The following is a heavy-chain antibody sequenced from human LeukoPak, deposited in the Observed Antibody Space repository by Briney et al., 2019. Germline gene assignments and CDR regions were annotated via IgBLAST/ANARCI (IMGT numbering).Heavy chain of an antibody. CDR2: ISSSSSYI. J-gene: IGHJ3*02. Sequence: GGSLRLSCAASGFTFSSYWMSWVRQAPGKGLEWVSSISSSSSYIYYADSVKGRFTISRDNAKNSLYLQMNSLRAEDTAVYYCARGGYQSTTFSHDAFDIWGQGTMVTVSS. CDR3: ARGGYQSTTFSHDAFDI. V-gene: IGHV3-21*04. CDR1: GFTFSSYW. D-gene: IGHD5-18*01.